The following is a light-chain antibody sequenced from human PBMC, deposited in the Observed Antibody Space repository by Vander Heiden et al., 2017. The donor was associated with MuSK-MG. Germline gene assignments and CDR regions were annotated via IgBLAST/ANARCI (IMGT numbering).Light chain of an antibody. J-gene: IGLJ2*01. V-gene: IGLV1-44*01. CDR3: AAWDDSLNGLV. CDR1: SSNIGSKT. CDR2: RNS. Sequence: QSVLTQPPSASGTPGQRVTISCSGSSSNIGSKTVNWYQQLPGTAPKLLIYRNSQRPSGVPDRFSGSKSGTSASLAISGLQSEDEANYYCAAWDDSLNGLVFGGGTKLTVL.